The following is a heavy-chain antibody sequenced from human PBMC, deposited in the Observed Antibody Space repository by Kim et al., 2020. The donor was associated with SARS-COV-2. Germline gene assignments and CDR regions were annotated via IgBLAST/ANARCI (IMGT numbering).Heavy chain of an antibody. J-gene: IGHJ6*02. V-gene: IGHV1-18*01. CDR2: IGGYNGDT. Sequence: ASVKVSCKASGYTFSRYGLSWVRQAPGQGFEWMGRIGGYNGDTNYAHKLQGRVTVTTDTSTSTDYMELRSLRSDDTAVYYCARDRGISITSHGGMDVWGHGTTVTVS. CDR1: GYTFSRYG. CDR3: ARDRGISITSHGGMDV. D-gene: IGHD2-2*01.